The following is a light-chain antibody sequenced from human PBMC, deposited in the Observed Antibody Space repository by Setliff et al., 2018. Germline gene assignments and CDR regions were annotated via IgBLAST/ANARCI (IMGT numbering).Light chain of an antibody. CDR1: DIGSNS. J-gene: IGLJ2*01. V-gene: IGLV3-21*04. CDR3: QVWDSRSDEAV. Sequence: SYELAQPPSVSVAPGKTAKITCGGNDIGSNSIHWYQQKPGQAPVLVISYDADRPSGIPERFSASKSGNTATLTISRVEVGDEADYYCQVWDSRSDEAVFGGGTKVT. CDR2: YDA.